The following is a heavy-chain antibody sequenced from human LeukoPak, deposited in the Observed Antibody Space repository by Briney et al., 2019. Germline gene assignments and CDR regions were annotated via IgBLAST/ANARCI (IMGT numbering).Heavy chain of an antibody. Sequence: GGSLRLSCAASGFTVSSNYMSWVRQAPGKGLEWVSVIYSGGSTYYADSVKGRFTISRDNPKNTLYLQMNSLRAEDTAVYYCARDWAYDSSGNAFDYWGQGTLVTVSS. J-gene: IGHJ4*02. V-gene: IGHV3-66*02. CDR2: IYSGGST. CDR1: GFTVSSNY. CDR3: ARDWAYDSSGNAFDY. D-gene: IGHD3-22*01.